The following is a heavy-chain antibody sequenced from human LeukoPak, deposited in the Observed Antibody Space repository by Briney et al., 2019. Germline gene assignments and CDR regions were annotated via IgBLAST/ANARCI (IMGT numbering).Heavy chain of an antibody. J-gene: IGHJ3*02. V-gene: IGHV3-53*01. CDR3: ARSSHYDILTGYSGEDAFDI. CDR2: IYSGGST. CDR1: GFTVSSNY. D-gene: IGHD3-9*01. Sequence: GGSLRLSCAASGFTVSSNYMSWVRQAPGKGLEWVSVIYSGGSTDYADSVKGRFTISRDNSKNTLYLQMNSLRVEDTAVYYCARSSHYDILTGYSGEDAFDIWGQGTMVTVSS.